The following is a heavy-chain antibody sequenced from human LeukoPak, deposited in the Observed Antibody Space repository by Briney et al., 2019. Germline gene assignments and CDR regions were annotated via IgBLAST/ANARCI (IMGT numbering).Heavy chain of an antibody. D-gene: IGHD6-19*01. Sequence: SQTLSLTCAISGDSVSSNIAAWNWIRQSPSRGLEGLGRTYYRSKWYNDYAVSVKSRITINPDTSKNQFSLQLNSVTPEDAAVYYCARQLRIAVAGGNWFDPWGQGTLVTVSS. CDR2: TYYRSKWYN. V-gene: IGHV6-1*01. CDR1: GDSVSSNIAA. CDR3: ARQLRIAVAGGNWFDP. J-gene: IGHJ5*02.